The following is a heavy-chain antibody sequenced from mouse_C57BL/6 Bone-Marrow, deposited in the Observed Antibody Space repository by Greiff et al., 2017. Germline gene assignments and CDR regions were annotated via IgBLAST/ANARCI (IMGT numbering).Heavy chain of an antibody. J-gene: IGHJ4*01. D-gene: IGHD1-1*01. CDR3: ARRCYGSRDYAMDD. CDR2: ISSGGSYT. CDR1: GFTFSSYG. V-gene: IGHV5-6*01. Sequence: EVQRVESGGDLVKPGGSLKLSCAASGFTFSSYGMSWVRQTPDKRLEWVATISSGGSYTYYPDSVQGRFTISRDKAKNTLYLQISSLKSEDTAMYYCARRCYGSRDYAMDDWGQGTSVTVSS.